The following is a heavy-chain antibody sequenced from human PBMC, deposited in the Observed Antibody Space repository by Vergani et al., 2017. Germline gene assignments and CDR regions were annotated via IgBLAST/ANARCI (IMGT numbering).Heavy chain of an antibody. J-gene: IGHJ4*02. CDR3: AREDPYYFDY. Sequence: KESGPVLVKPTETLTLTCTVSGGSISSGGYYWSWIRQHPGKGLEWIGYIYYSGSTYYNPSLKSRVTISVDTSKNQFSLKLSSVTAADTAVYYCAREDPYYFDYWGQGTLVTVSS. CDR2: IYYSGST. V-gene: IGHV4-31*03. CDR1: GGSISSGGYY.